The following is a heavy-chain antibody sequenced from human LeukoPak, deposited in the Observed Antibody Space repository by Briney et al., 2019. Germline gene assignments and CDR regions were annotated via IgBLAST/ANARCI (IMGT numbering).Heavy chain of an antibody. J-gene: IGHJ4*02. CDR3: ASDRAFSQFDY. CDR2: IKEDGSRA. Sequence: GGSLRLSCGASGFSFSTYWMDWVRRAPGKGPEWVASIKEDGSRADYVDSVRGRFTVSRDNTKNSLFLQMNSLRVDDTAVYYCASDRAFSQFDYWGQGTLVTVSS. D-gene: IGHD3-10*01. V-gene: IGHV3-7*01. CDR1: GFSFSTYW.